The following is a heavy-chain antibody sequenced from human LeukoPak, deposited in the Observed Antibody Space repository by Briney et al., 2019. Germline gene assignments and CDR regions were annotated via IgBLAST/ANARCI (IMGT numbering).Heavy chain of an antibody. D-gene: IGHD3-22*01. CDR2: INPSGRI. CDR1: GGSFSGYY. Sequence: SETLSLTCAVYGGSFSGYYWTWIRQAPGKGLEWIGEINPSGRISFNPSLKSRLTISVDASKNQFSLNLKSLTAADTAVYSCARGRHEITMILVVMTAVSYHLDVWGKGTTVTVS. J-gene: IGHJ6*03. V-gene: IGHV4-34*01. CDR3: ARGRHEITMILVVMTAVSYHLDV.